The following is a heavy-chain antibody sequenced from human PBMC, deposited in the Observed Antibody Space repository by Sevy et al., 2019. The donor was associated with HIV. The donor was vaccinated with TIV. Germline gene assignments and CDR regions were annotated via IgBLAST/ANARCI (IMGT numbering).Heavy chain of an antibody. V-gene: IGHV3-23*01. CDR2: ISGSGGST. Sequence: GGSLRLSCAASGFTFSSYAMSWVRQAPGKGLEWVSAISGSGGSTYYADSVKGRFTISRDNSKNTLYLRMNSLRAEDTAVYYCAKVQATYYYDSSGYYPFDYWGQGTLVTVSS. CDR3: AKVQATYYYDSSGYYPFDY. D-gene: IGHD3-22*01. CDR1: GFTFSSYA. J-gene: IGHJ4*02.